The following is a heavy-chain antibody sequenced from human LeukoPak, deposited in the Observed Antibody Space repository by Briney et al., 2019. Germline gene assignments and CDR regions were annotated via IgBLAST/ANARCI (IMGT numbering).Heavy chain of an antibody. J-gene: IGHJ3*02. CDR1: GYSFTSYW. Sequence: GASLKISCKGSGYSFTSYWIGCVRQMPGKGLEWMGIIYPGDSDTRYSPSFQGQVTISADKSISTASLQWSSLKASDTAMYYCASGHDSSAPNAFAIWGQGTMVTVSS. CDR2: IYPGDSDT. CDR3: ASGHDSSAPNAFAI. D-gene: IGHD3-22*01. V-gene: IGHV5-51*01.